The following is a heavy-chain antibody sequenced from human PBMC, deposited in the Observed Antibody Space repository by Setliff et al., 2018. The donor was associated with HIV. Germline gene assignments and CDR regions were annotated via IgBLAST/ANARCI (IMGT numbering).Heavy chain of an antibody. J-gene: IGHJ4*02. CDR2: MYYSGST. D-gene: IGHD3-22*01. Sequence: PSETLSLTCTVSGYSISSGFYWGWIRQPPGKGLEWIGNMYYSGSTNYNPSLKSRVTISVDRSQNHFSLKLSSVTAADTAVYYCAREVDYYDSSRYLLLYYFDSWGQGTLVTVS. V-gene: IGHV4-38-2*02. CDR1: GYSISSGFY. CDR3: AREVDYYDSSRYLLLYYFDS.